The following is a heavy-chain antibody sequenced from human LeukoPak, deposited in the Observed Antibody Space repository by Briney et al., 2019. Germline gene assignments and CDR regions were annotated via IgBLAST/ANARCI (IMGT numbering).Heavy chain of an antibody. Sequence: SQTLSLTCTVSGDSISSGSYYWSWIRQPAGKGLEWIGRIYTSGSTNYNPSLKSRVTISVDTSKNQFSLKLSSVTAADTAVYYCASSSYGYSYGWFDPWGQGTLVTVSS. CDR3: ASSSYGYSYGWFDP. CDR2: IYTSGST. CDR1: GDSISSGSYY. V-gene: IGHV4-61*02. J-gene: IGHJ5*02. D-gene: IGHD5-18*01.